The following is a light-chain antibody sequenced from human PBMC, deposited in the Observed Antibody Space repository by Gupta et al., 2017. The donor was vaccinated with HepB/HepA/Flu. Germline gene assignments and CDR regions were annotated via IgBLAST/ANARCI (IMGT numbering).Light chain of an antibody. CDR2: EVI. J-gene: IGLJ2*01. Sequence: QSALPQPALVSGPPGPPITISSIGPSRDVGDYKYVSWYQHYPGKAPKLMIYEVIYRPSGMSNRFSGSKSGNTASLTISGLQSKDEADYYCSSSTSSSAPVIFGGGTKLTVL. V-gene: IGLV2-14*01. CDR1: SRDVGDYKY. CDR3: SSSTSSSAPVI.